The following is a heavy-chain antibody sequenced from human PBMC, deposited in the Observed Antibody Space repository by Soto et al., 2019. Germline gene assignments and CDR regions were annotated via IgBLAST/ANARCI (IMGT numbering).Heavy chain of an antibody. V-gene: IGHV4-59*08. J-gene: IGHJ5*02. CDR2: IYYSGRN. D-gene: IGHD6-13*01. CDR1: GGSMSSYY. Sequence: PSETLSLTCTVSGGSMSSYYWSWIRQPPGKGLEWIGFIYYSGRNNYNPSLKSRVTISVDTSKNQFSLKLSSVTAADTAVYYCARQGATAATLPLIWFDPWGQGTLVTVSS. CDR3: ARQGATAATLPLIWFDP.